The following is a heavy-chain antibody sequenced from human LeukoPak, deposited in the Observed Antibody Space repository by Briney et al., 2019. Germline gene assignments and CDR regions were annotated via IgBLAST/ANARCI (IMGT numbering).Heavy chain of an antibody. V-gene: IGHV4-39*07. J-gene: IGHJ4*02. CDR1: GDSISSSSYY. D-gene: IGHD5-12*01. CDR2: IYYSGTT. Sequence: PSETLSLTCTISGDSISSSSYYWGWIRQAPGKGLEWIGSIYYSGTTYYNPSLKSRVTISMDTPKNQFSLKLSSVSAADTAVYYCARDPQAHSGYEFDYWGRGTLVTVSA. CDR3: ARDPQAHSGYEFDY.